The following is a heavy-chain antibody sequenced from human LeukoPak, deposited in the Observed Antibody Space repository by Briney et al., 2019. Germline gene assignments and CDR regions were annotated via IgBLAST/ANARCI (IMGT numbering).Heavy chain of an antibody. D-gene: IGHD4-17*01. J-gene: IGHJ2*01. V-gene: IGHV3-23*01. CDR1: GFTLSSTA. CDR2: ISGSGGST. Sequence: GGSLRLSCTACGFTLSSTAMSWVRQTPGRGLEWVSTISGSGGSTYYADSVKGRFTISRDNSKNTLYLQMNSLRAEDTALYYCAKDRAGDHGVYSEYWYFYDCWGGTLVTVSS. CDR3: AKDRAGDHGVYSEYWYFYD.